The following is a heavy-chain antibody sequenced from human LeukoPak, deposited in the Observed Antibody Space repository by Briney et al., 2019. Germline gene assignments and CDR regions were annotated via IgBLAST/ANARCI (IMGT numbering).Heavy chain of an antibody. D-gene: IGHD1-26*01. CDR3: ARTGSTGGF. J-gene: IGHJ4*02. CDR2: IHYSGST. Sequence: SETLSLTCTVSGGSVSGGNYYCSWIRQSPGKGLEWIGYIHYSGSTVYNPSLKSRVTMSIDTSKNQFSLNLSSVTAADTAVYYCARTGSTGGFWGQGTLVTVSS. V-gene: IGHV4-61*01. CDR1: GGSVSGGNYY.